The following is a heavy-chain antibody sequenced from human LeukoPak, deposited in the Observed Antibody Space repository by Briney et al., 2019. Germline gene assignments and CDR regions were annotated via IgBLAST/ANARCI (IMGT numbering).Heavy chain of an antibody. V-gene: IGHV3-7*01. CDR2: IKQDGSEK. D-gene: IGHD1-26*01. Sequence: GGSLRLSCAASGFTVSSYWMGWVRQAPGKGVEWVANIKQDGSEKYYVDSENGGFTISRDNAKNSLYLQMNSLRAEDTAVYYCAKDEGEWDLLDSWGQGTLVTVSS. J-gene: IGHJ4*02. CDR1: GFTVSSYW. CDR3: AKDEGEWDLLDS.